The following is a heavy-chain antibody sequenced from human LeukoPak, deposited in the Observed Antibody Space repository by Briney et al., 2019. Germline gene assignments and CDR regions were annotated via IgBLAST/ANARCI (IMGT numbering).Heavy chain of an antibody. Sequence: GGSLRLSCAGSGFTFSTYAMAWVRQAPGKGLEWVSSITNAAGTTSHADSVKGRFTIARDNSKHTLYLQMNSLTGEYTAVYYCAKDGLSGYNFDYWGRGTLVTVSS. CDR1: GFTFSTYA. V-gene: IGHV3-23*01. D-gene: IGHD5-24*01. J-gene: IGHJ4*02. CDR3: AKDGLSGYNFDY. CDR2: ITNAAGTT.